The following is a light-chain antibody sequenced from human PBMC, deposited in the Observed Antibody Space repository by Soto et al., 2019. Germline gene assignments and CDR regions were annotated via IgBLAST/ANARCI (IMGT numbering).Light chain of an antibody. Sequence: QSVLTQPPSVSGAPGQRVTISCTGSSSNIGAGYDVHWYQQLPGTAPKLLIYGNNNRPSGVPDRFSGSKSGTSASLAVTGLQAEDEAYYNCQSYATGLSVLYVFGTGTKLTVL. J-gene: IGLJ1*01. V-gene: IGLV1-40*01. CDR3: QSYATGLSVLYV. CDR1: SSNIGAGYD. CDR2: GNN.